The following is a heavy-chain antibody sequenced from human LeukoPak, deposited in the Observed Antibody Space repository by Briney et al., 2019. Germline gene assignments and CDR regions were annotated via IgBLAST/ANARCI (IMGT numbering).Heavy chain of an antibody. J-gene: IGHJ4*02. D-gene: IGHD7-27*01. CDR3: ARSVYGDYYFDY. CDR1: GFILSDHY. CDR2: TKSKADSYTT. Sequence: GGSLRLSCAASGFILSDHYMDRVRQAPGKGLEWVGRTKSKADSYTTEYAASVKGRFTISRDDSKNSLYLQMNSLRTEDTGVYYCARSVYGDYYFDYWGQGILVTVAS. V-gene: IGHV3-72*01.